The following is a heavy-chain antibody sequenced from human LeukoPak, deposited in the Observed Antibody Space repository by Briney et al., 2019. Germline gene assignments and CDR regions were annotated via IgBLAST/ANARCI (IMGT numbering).Heavy chain of an antibody. V-gene: IGHV4-4*07. D-gene: IGHD1-1*01. J-gene: IGHJ3*02. CDR2: IYTSGST. Sequence: PSETLSLTCTVSGGSISSYYWSWIRQPAGKGLEWIGRIYTSGSTDYNPSLKSRVTMSVDTSKNQFSLRLSSVTAADTALYYCARGSEREDAFDIWGQGTMVTVSS. CDR1: GGSISSYY. CDR3: ARGSEREDAFDI.